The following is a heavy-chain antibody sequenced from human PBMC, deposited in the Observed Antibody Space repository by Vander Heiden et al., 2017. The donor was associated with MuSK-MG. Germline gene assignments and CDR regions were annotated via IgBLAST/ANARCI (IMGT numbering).Heavy chain of an antibody. J-gene: IGHJ4*02. CDR3: AMTTVTTTWYYFDY. D-gene: IGHD4-17*01. Sequence: QVQLVESGGGVVQPGRSLRLSCAASGFTFGSHAMHWVRQGPGKGLEWVAVISYDGSNKYYADSVKGRFTISRDNSKNTLYLQMNSLRAEDTAVYYCAMTTVTTTWYYFDYWGQGTLVTVSS. V-gene: IGHV3-30*01. CDR2: ISYDGSNK. CDR1: GFTFGSHA.